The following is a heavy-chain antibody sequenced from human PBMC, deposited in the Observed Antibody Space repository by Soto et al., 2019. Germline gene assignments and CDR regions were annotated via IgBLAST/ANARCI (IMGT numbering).Heavy chain of an antibody. CDR3: ARGRGGIAVAGTDDAFDI. Sequence: ASVKVSCKASGYTFTSYAMHWVRQAPGQRLEWMGRINAGNGNTKYSQKFQGRVTITRDTSASTAYMELSSLRSEDTAVYYCARGRGGIAVAGTDDAFDIWGQGTMVTVSS. D-gene: IGHD6-19*01. CDR1: GYTFTSYA. V-gene: IGHV1-3*01. J-gene: IGHJ3*02. CDR2: INAGNGNT.